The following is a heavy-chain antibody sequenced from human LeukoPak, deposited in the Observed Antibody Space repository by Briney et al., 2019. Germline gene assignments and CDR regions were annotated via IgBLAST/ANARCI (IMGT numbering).Heavy chain of an antibody. CDR3: AKGSYYDSSASFYFDY. D-gene: IGHD3-22*01. V-gene: IGHV3-23*01. CDR1: GFTFSSYA. CDR2: ISGSGDNT. J-gene: IGHJ4*02. Sequence: GGSLRLPCAASGFTFSSYAMSWVRQAPGKGLEWVSGISGSGDNTYYADSVKGRFTISRDNSKNTLYVQVNSLGTEDTAAYSCAKGSYYDSSASFYFDYWGQGTLVTVSS.